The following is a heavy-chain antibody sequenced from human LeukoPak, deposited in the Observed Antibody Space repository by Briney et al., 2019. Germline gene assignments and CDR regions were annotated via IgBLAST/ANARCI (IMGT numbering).Heavy chain of an antibody. V-gene: IGHV3-66*03. Sequence: GGSLRLSCTVSGFTVSSNSMSWVRQAPGKGREGVSFIYSGTIHYSGSVKGRFTISRDNSRNTLSLQMSRLTTDDSTVYFCARDAGAQDYFHYWGQGTLVTVSS. CDR1: GFTVSSNS. CDR2: IYSGTI. J-gene: IGHJ4*02. CDR3: ARDAGAQDYFHY.